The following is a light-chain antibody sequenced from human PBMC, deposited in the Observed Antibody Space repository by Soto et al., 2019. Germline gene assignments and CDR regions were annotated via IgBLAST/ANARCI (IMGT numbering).Light chain of an antibody. CDR3: QQYGGSPLT. J-gene: IGKJ4*01. V-gene: IGKV3-20*01. CDR1: QSVSSSY. Sequence: EIVLTQSPGTLSLSPGERATLSCRASQSVSSSYLAWYQQKPGQAPRLLIYGASSRATGIPDRFSGSGSGTEFSLTISGLEPEDFAVYYCQQYGGSPLTFGGGTKVEIK. CDR2: GAS.